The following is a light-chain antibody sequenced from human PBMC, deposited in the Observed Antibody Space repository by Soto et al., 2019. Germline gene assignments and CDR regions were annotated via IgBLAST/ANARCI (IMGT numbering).Light chain of an antibody. CDR1: QSISYY. J-gene: IGKJ1*01. CDR2: KAS. CDR3: QQYHNYPTWT. V-gene: IGKV1-5*03. Sequence: DIQMTQSPSTLSASVGDRVTITCRASQSISYYLAWYQQKPGKAPKLLISKASRLESGVPSRFSGSGSGTEFTLTITSLQPDDFATYLCQQYHNYPTWTFGQGTKVEIK.